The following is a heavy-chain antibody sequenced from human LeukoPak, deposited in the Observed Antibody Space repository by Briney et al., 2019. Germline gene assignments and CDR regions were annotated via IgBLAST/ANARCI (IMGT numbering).Heavy chain of an antibody. CDR3: AKVEAYYDFWSGSFYYYYGMDV. Sequence: PGRSLRLSCAASGFTFSSYGMHWVRQAPGKGLEWVAVISYDGSNKYYAGSVKGRFTISRDNSKNTLYLQMNSLRAEDTAVYYCAKVEAYYDFWSGSFYYYYGMDVWGQGTTVTVSS. CDR1: GFTFSSYG. CDR2: ISYDGSNK. D-gene: IGHD3-3*01. J-gene: IGHJ6*02. V-gene: IGHV3-30*18.